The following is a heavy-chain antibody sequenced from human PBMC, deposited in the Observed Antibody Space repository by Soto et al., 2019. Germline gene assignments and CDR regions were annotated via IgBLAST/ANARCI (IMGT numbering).Heavy chain of an antibody. Sequence: NPSETLSLTCNVSGGSIDTYYWSWIRQPPGKGLEWIGEINHSGSTNYNPSLKSRVTISVDTSKNQFSLKLSSVTAADTAVYYCARGDRIAAAGHAGRIFDYRGQGTLVTVSS. V-gene: IGHV4-34*01. CDR3: ARGDRIAAAGHAGRIFDY. CDR2: INHSGST. D-gene: IGHD6-13*01. CDR1: GGSIDTYY. J-gene: IGHJ4*02.